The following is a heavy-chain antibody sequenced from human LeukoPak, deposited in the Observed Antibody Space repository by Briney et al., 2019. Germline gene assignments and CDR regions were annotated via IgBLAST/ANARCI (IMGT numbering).Heavy chain of an antibody. V-gene: IGHV4-59*08. CDR1: GVSISNYY. CDR3: ATTFSGYVSSWPEYFQH. CDR2: YYCSGNT. J-gene: IGHJ1*01. Sequence: SETLSLTCTVSGVSISNYYWNWIRQPPGKGLEWIGYYYCSGNTNYNPSLESRVTISPDTSKNQFSLRLFSVTASDTAVYYCATTFSGYVSSWPEYFQHWGQGTLVTVSS. D-gene: IGHD6-13*01.